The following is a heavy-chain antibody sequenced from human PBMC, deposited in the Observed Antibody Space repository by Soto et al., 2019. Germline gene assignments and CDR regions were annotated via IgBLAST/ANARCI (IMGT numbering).Heavy chain of an antibody. CDR3: AGGSNRMVRGVTDAFDI. CDR1: GFTFSDHY. J-gene: IGHJ3*02. CDR2: TRNKANNYTT. D-gene: IGHD3-10*01. V-gene: IGHV3-72*01. Sequence: EVQLVESGGGLVQPGGSLRLSCAASGFTFSDHYMDWVRQAPGKGLEYVGRTRNKANNYTTEYAASVKGRFTISRDDSKNSLYLQMNSLKTEDTAVYDCAGGSNRMVRGVTDAFDIWGQGTMVTVSS.